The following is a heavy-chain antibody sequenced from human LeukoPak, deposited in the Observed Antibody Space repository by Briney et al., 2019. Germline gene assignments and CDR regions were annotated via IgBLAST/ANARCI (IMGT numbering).Heavy chain of an antibody. CDR1: GGSISSYY. J-gene: IGHJ3*02. CDR3: ARGSIAEYDFWSGYPPQGAFDI. V-gene: IGHV4-59*01. D-gene: IGHD3-3*01. Sequence: SETLSLTCTVSGGSISSYYWSWIRQPPGKGLEWIGYIYYSGSTNYNPSLKSRVTISVDTSKNQFSLKLSSVTAADMAVYYCARGSIAEYDFWSGYPPQGAFDIWGQGTMVTVSS. CDR2: IYYSGST.